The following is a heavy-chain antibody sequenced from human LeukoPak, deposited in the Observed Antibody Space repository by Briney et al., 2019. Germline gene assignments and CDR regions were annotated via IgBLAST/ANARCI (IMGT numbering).Heavy chain of an antibody. J-gene: IGHJ4*01. D-gene: IGHD3-3*01. V-gene: IGHV3-30-3*02. CDR1: GFTFSSYA. CDR2: ISYDGSNK. Sequence: GGSLRLSCAASGFTFSSYAMHWVRQAPGKGLEWVAVISYDGSNKYYADSVKGRFTISRDNSKNTLYLQMNSLRAEDTAVYYCAKQYNYDFWSGYLDYWGQEPWSPSPQ. CDR3: AKQYNYDFWSGYLDY.